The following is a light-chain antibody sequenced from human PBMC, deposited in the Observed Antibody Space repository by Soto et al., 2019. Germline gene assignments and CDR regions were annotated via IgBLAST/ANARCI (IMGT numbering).Light chain of an antibody. V-gene: IGKV4-1*01. J-gene: IGKJ4*01. CDR3: QQYYSTPLT. CDR2: WAS. Sequence: DIVMTQSPDSLAVSLGERATINCKSSQSVLYSSNNKNYLAWYQQKPGQPPKLLIYWASTRESGVPDRFSGSGYGTDVTLTISSLQAEYVAVYYCQQYYSTPLTFGGGTKVEIK. CDR1: QSVLYSSNNKNY.